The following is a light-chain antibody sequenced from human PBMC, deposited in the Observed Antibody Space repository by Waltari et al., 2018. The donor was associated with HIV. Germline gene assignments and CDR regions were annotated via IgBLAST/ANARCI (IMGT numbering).Light chain of an antibody. CDR2: SDI. Sequence: QSALTQPPSVSGAPGQRVTISCTGNRSNIGAGYFVHWYQHLPGTAPKLLVDSDINRPSGVPDRFSGSKSGTSASLVITELQAEDEADYYCQSYDSSLRASVFGGGTKLTVL. J-gene: IGLJ2*01. CDR1: RSNIGAGYF. V-gene: IGLV1-40*01. CDR3: QSYDSSLRASV.